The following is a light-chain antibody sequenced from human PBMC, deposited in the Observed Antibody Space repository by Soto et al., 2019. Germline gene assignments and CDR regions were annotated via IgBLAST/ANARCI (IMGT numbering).Light chain of an antibody. CDR2: DAS. CDR3: QQYNTLSPWT. CDR1: QDISTW. V-gene: IGKV1-5*01. J-gene: IGKJ1*01. Sequence: DIQMTQSPSTLPASVGDRVTITCRASQDISTWLAWYQQTPGKAPKLLIFDASSLESGVPSRFSGSGSGTEFTLTISSLQPEDFATYFCQQYNTLSPWTFGQGTKVDI.